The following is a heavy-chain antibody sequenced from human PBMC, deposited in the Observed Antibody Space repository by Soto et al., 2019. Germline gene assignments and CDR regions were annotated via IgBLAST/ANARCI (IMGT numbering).Heavy chain of an antibody. D-gene: IGHD3-9*01. CDR1: GGSISGYY. Sequence: SETLSLTCTVSGGSISGYYWGWIRQPPGKGLEWIGSIYYSGSTYYNPSLKSRVTISVDTSKNQLSLKLSSVTAADTAVYYCASPYYDILTGYKHWGQGTLVTVSS. CDR2: IYYSGST. J-gene: IGHJ4*02. CDR3: ASPYYDILTGYKH. V-gene: IGHV4-39*01.